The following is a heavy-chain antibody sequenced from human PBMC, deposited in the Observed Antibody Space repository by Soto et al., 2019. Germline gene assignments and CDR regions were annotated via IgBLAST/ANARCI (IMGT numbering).Heavy chain of an antibody. D-gene: IGHD3-22*01. Sequence: ASVKVSSKTSGYTFTDYIIHWVLQTPGQRLEWKGWIKPYSGDTGYAQKFQGRVTLTGATTISTVYMELNSLGSDVTAVYFCARDSVYDTTGYSPFDKWGQGALVTVSS. J-gene: IGHJ4*02. V-gene: IGHV1-2*02. CDR1: GYTFTDYI. CDR3: ARDSVYDTTGYSPFDK. CDR2: IKPYSGDT.